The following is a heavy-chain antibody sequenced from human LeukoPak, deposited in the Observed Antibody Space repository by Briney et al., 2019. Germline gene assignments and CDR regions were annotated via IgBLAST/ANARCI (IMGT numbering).Heavy chain of an antibody. V-gene: IGHV3-23*01. CDR3: ARGQELDDGVFDS. Sequence: PGGSLRLSCAASGFTFSSFAMTWVRQAPGTGLEWVSTLRSNGDTAYNADSVKGRFTISRDNSKNTVYLQMNILRVEDTAIYYCARGQELDDGVFDSWGQGTLVTASA. D-gene: IGHD1-1*01. CDR2: LRSNGDTA. CDR1: GFTFSSFA. J-gene: IGHJ4*02.